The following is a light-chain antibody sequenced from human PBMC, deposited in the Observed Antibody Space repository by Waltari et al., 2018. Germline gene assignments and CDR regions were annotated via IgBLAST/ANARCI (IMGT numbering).Light chain of an antibody. CDR1: SSNIGAGYD. Sequence: QSVLTQPPSVSGAPGQRVTISCTGSSSNIGAGYDVHWYPQLPGTAPKLLIYGNSNRPSGVPDRFSGSKSGTSASLAITGLQAEDEADYYCQSYDSSLSGPRVFGGGTKLTVL. J-gene: IGLJ3*02. CDR3: QSYDSSLSGPRV. CDR2: GNS. V-gene: IGLV1-40*01.